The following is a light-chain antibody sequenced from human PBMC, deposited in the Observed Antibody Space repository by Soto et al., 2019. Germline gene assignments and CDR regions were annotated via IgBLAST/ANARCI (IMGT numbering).Light chain of an antibody. CDR1: QSVSSSY. Sequence: EIVLTQSPGTLSLSPGERATLSCRASQSVSSSYLAWYQQKPGQAPRLLIYDASSRATGIPDRFSGSGSWTDFPLTISRLEPEDFAVYFCQQYGSSPYTFGQGTKLEIK. CDR3: QQYGSSPYT. V-gene: IGKV3-20*01. CDR2: DAS. J-gene: IGKJ2*01.